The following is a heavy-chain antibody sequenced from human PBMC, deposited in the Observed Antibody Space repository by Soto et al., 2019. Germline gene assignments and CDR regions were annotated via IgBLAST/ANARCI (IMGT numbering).Heavy chain of an antibody. V-gene: IGHV3-15*07. CDR1: GFTFSNAW. Sequence: EVQLVESGGGLVKPGGSLRLSCAASGFTFSNAWMNWVRQAPGKGLEWVGRIKSKTDGGTTDYAAPVKGRFTISRDDSKNTLYLQMNSLKTEDTAVYYCTTGVQSSGWYLSNWYFDLWGRGTLVTVSS. J-gene: IGHJ2*01. CDR2: IKSKTDGGTT. CDR3: TTGVQSSGWYLSNWYFDL. D-gene: IGHD6-19*01.